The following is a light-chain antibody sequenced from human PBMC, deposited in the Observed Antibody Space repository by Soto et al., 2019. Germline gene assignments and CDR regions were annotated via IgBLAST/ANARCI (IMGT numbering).Light chain of an antibody. V-gene: IGKV2-28*01. CDR3: RQALQTPLT. J-gene: IGKJ4*01. CDR2: LGS. CDR1: QSLLHSNGYNY. Sequence: DIVMTQSPLSLPVTPGEPASISCRSSQSLLHSNGYNYLDWYLQKAGQSPQLLIYLGSNRASGVPDRFSGSGSGTDFTLKISRVEAEDVGVYYSRQALQTPLTFGGGTKVEIK.